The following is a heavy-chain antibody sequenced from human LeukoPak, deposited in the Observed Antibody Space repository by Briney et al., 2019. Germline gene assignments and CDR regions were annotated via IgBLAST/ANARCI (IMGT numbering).Heavy chain of an antibody. CDR3: ARLPGIAAAYSNY. V-gene: IGHV3-21*01. CDR2: ISSSSSYI. CDR1: GFTFSSYS. Sequence: GGSLRLSCAASGFTFSSYSMNWVRQAPGKGLEWVSSISSSSSYIYYADSVKGRFTISRDNAKNPLYLQMNSLRAEDTAVYYCARLPGIAAAYSNYWGQGTLVTVSS. D-gene: IGHD6-13*01. J-gene: IGHJ4*02.